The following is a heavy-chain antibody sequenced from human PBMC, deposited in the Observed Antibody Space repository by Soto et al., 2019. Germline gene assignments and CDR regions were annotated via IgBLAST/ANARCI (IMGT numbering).Heavy chain of an antibody. CDR2: ISYDGRHK. D-gene: IGHD2-2*01. Sequence: GGSLRLSCAASGFSFSTYAMHWVRQTPGKGLEWVAVISYDGRHKCYTDSVKGRFTISRDNSKNMLYLQMNSLRAEDTAIYYCASRSPALDYWGQGTLVTVSS. J-gene: IGHJ4*02. V-gene: IGHV3-30-3*01. CDR1: GFSFSTYA. CDR3: ASRSPALDY.